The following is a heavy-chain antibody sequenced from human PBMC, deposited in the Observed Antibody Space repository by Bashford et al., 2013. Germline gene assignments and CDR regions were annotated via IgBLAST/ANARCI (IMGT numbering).Heavy chain of an antibody. Sequence: SETLSLTCTVSGDSITSGSSHYWGWMRQPPGKGLEWIGTIHFSGNTYYNPSFRSRVTMSIDTSKKQLSFNLNSVTAADTGIYYCAATFPIPESHLFDPWGQGTLVTVSS. J-gene: IGHJ5*02. V-gene: IGHV4-39*01. CDR3: AATFPIPESHLFDP. CDR2: IHFSGNT. CDR1: GDSITSGSSHY. D-gene: IGHD2-2*02.